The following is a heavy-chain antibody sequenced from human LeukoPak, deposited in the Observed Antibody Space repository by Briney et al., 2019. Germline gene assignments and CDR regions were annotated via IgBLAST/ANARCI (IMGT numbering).Heavy chain of an antibody. V-gene: IGHV1-69*13. CDR1: GGTFSSYA. CDR3: ARGLHVVVPAARWPIPYYYYYGMDV. D-gene: IGHD2-2*01. CDR2: IIPIFGTA. J-gene: IGHJ6*02. Sequence: PAASVKVSCKASGGTFSSYAISWVRQAPGQRLEWMGGIIPIFGTANYAQKFQGRVTITADESTSTAYMELSSLRSEDTAVYYCARGLHVVVPAARWPIPYYYYYGMDVWGQGTTVTVSS.